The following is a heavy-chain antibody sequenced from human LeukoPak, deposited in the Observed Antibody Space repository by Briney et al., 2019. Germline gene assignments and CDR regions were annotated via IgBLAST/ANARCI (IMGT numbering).Heavy chain of an antibody. CDR3: ARGGYYGSGNDFRFDP. D-gene: IGHD3-10*01. V-gene: IGHV4-59*01. CDR2: IHYTGST. CDR1: GGSINSYY. J-gene: IGHJ5*02. Sequence: SETLSLTCTVSGGSINSYYWSWIRQPPGKGLECIGYIHYTGSTNYNPTLKSRVTISVDTSKSQFSLKLSSVTAADTAIYYCARGGYYGSGNDFRFDPWGQGTLVTVSS.